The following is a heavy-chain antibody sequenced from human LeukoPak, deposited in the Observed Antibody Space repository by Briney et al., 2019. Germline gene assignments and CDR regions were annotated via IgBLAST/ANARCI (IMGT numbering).Heavy chain of an antibody. D-gene: IGHD2-15*01. J-gene: IGHJ3*02. CDR2: IIGSGGST. Sequence: GGSLRLSCVASGFTFYSYAMSWVRQAPGKGLEGVSGIIGSGGSTSYADSVKGRFTISRDNTINTLHLQMNSLRAEDTAVYYCARHRSGGSQDDAFDIWGQGTMVTVSS. CDR1: GFTFYSYA. CDR3: ARHRSGGSQDDAFDI. V-gene: IGHV3-23*01.